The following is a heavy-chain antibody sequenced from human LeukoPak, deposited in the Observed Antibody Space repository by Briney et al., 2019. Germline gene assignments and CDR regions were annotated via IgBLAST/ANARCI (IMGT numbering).Heavy chain of an antibody. Sequence: GGSLRLSCAASGFTFSSYSMNWVRQAPGKGLEWVSYISSSSSTIYYADSVKGRFTISRDNAKNSLYLQMNSLRAEDTAVYYCAREALLPGGYMDVWGKGTTVTVSS. D-gene: IGHD3-10*01. J-gene: IGHJ6*03. CDR2: ISSSSSTI. CDR3: AREALLPGGYMDV. V-gene: IGHV3-48*01. CDR1: GFTFSSYS.